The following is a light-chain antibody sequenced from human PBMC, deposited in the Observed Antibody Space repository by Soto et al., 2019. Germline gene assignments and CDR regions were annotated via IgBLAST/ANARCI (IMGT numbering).Light chain of an antibody. Sequence: EVVMTQSPATLSVSPGERVTLSCRASQSVSGNLAWSQQKPGQAPRLLIYGASTRANTVPARFSGSGSGTEFTLTISSPQSEDFAVYYCQQSNNWPYTFGLGTKLDIK. CDR3: QQSNNWPYT. V-gene: IGKV3-15*01. CDR2: GAS. J-gene: IGKJ2*01. CDR1: QSVSGN.